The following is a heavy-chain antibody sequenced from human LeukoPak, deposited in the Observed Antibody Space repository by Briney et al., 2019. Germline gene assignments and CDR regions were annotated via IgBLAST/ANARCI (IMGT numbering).Heavy chain of an antibody. Sequence: SETLSLTCAVYGGSFSGYYWSWIRQPPGKGLEWIGEINHSGSTNYNPSLKSRVTISVDTSKNQFSLKLSSVTAADTAVYHCARGPSGYSSGWYLFDYWGQGTLVTVSS. J-gene: IGHJ4*02. CDR2: INHSGST. D-gene: IGHD6-19*01. CDR3: ARGPSGYSSGWYLFDY. V-gene: IGHV4-34*01. CDR1: GGSFSGYY.